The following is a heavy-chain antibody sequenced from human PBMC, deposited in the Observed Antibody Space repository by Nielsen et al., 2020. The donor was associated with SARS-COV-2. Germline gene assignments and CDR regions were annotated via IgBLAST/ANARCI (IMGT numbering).Heavy chain of an antibody. D-gene: IGHD1-26*01. CDR2: IYYSGST. Sequence: SETLSLTCTVSGGSISSYYWSWIRQPPGKGLEWIGDIYYSGSTNYNPSLKSRVTISVDTSKNQFSLKLSSVTAADTAVYYCARIGRKRVGATGYYYYMDVWGKGTTVTVSS. J-gene: IGHJ6*03. V-gene: IGHV4-59*01. CDR1: GGSISSYY. CDR3: ARIGRKRVGATGYYYYMDV.